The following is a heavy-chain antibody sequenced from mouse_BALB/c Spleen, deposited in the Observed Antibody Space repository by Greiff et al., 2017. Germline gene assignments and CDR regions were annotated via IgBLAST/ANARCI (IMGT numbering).Heavy chain of an antibody. D-gene: IGHD2-4*01. CDR2: ISSGGSYT. J-gene: IGHJ4*01. V-gene: IGHV5-6*01. CDR3: ARRYDYDSYYYAMDY. Sequence: EVQLVESGGDLVKPGGSLKLSCAASGFTFSSYGMSWVRQTPDKRLEWVATISSGGSYTYYPDSVKGRFTISRDNAKNTLYLQMSSLKSEDTAMYYCARRYDYDSYYYAMDYWGQGTSVTVSS. CDR1: GFTFSSYG.